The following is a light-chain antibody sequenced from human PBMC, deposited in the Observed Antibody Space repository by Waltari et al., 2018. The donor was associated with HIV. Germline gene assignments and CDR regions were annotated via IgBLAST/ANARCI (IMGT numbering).Light chain of an antibody. CDR2: AAS. CDR3: QQSKSYPLT. V-gene: IGKV1-9*01. CDR1: HGISIY. Sequence: IQLTQSPSFLSAYLVARVSFPCPATHGISIYLAWYQQKPGKAPRLLIFAASSLHSGVSSRFSGSGSGTEFTLTISGLQPEDFATYCCQQSKSYPLTFGGGTKVEI. J-gene: IGKJ4*01.